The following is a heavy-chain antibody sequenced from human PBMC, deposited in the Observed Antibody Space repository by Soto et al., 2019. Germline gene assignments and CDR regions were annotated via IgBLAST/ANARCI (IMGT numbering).Heavy chain of an antibody. CDR1: GGSFNRHT. CDR2: IIPIFGTA. V-gene: IGHV1-69*01. CDR3: ARGWGYDSTAYYYAY. D-gene: IGHD3-22*01. J-gene: IGHJ4*02. Sequence: QVQLVQSGAEVMKPGSSVRVSCKASGGSFNRHTISWVRQAPGQGLEWMGGIIPIFGTANHAQKFQGRVTIIADESTSTVYMELSSLRSDDTAIYYCARGWGYDSTAYYYAYWGQGTLVIVSS.